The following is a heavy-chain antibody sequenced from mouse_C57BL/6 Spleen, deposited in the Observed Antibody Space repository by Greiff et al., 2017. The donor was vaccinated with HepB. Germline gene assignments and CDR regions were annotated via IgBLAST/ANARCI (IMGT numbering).Heavy chain of an antibody. Sequence: EVKLEESGPGLVKPSQTVFLTCTVTGISITTGNYRWSWIRQFPGNKLEWIGYIYYSGTITYNPSLTSRTTITRDTPKNQFFLEMNSLTAEDTATYYCARGIYSPYFDYWGQGTTLTVSS. CDR3: ARGIYSPYFDY. V-gene: IGHV3-5*01. J-gene: IGHJ2*01. CDR2: IYYSGTI. D-gene: IGHD2-12*01. CDR1: GISITTGNYR.